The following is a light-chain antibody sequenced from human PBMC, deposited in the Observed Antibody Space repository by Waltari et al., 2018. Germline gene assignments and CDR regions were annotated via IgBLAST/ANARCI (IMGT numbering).Light chain of an antibody. J-gene: IGKJ1*01. CDR3: QQYDGFWT. CDR2: KAS. V-gene: IGKV1-5*03. CDR1: QSISDW. Sequence: DIQMTQSPSTLSASVGDRVTITCRASQSISDWLAWYQQKPGKAPKLLLYKASSLQIGVPSRFSGSGSGTEFTLTISSLQPDDFATYYCQQYDGFWTFGQGTKVDIK.